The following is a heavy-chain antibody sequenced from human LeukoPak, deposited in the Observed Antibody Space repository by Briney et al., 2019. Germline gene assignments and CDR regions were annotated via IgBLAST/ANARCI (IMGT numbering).Heavy chain of an antibody. CDR1: GGSIRSYY. CDR3: ARQRFGVLRVWFDP. V-gene: IGHV4-59*08. Sequence: SEPLCLTCSVSGGSIRSYYWGWIPMPPGKALGWIGSLYYRGSIDDNASLKGRATISVDTSRRQLYLNLESGTAADTAVYYCARQRFGVLRVWFDPWGQGTL. CDR2: LYYRGSI. J-gene: IGHJ5*02. D-gene: IGHD3-16*01.